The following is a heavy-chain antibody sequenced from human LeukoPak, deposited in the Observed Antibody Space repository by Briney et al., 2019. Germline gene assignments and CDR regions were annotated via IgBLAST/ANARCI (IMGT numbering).Heavy chain of an antibody. J-gene: IGHJ4*02. CDR2: IGGSGGST. D-gene: IGHD6-13*01. CDR3: ARHSSRIYYFDY. CDR1: GFTFSSYA. Sequence: AGGSLRLSCAASGFTFSSYAMSWVRQAPGKGLEWVSAIGGSGGSTFYADSVQGRYTISRDISKDTLYLQMNSLRAEDTAVYYCARHSSRIYYFDYWGQGTLVTVSS. V-gene: IGHV3-23*01.